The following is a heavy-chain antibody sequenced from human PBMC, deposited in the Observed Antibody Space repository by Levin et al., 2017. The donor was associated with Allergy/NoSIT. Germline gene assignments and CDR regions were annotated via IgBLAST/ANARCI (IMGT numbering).Heavy chain of an antibody. CDR2: ISSSSSYI. V-gene: IGHV3-21*01. CDR3: ASRQSVAGGLDG. CDR1: GFTFSNFT. D-gene: IGHD6-19*01. Sequence: PGGSLRLSCEGSGFTFSNFTWNWVRQAPGKGLEWVSPISSSSSYINYADPVKGRFTISRDNAKKSLYLQINSLRAADTALYYSASRQSVAGGLDGWGRGTTVTVSS. J-gene: IGHJ6*02.